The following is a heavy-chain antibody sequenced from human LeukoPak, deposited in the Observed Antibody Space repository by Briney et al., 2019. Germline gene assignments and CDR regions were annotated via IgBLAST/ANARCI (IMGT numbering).Heavy chain of an antibody. Sequence: SVKVSCKASGGTFSSHTISWVRQAPGQGLEWMGRITPILGIANFAQRLQGRVTITADKSTSTAYMELISLRSEDTAVYYCARGIAVAGAAAEYFQNWGQGTLVTVSS. CDR1: GGTFSSHT. CDR2: ITPILGIA. V-gene: IGHV1-69*02. CDR3: ARGIAVAGAAAEYFQN. D-gene: IGHD6-19*01. J-gene: IGHJ1*01.